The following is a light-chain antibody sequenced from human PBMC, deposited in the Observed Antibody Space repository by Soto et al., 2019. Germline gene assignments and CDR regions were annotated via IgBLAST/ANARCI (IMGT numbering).Light chain of an antibody. V-gene: IGLV1-47*01. CDR2: RND. Sequence: QSVLTQPPSASGTPGQRVTISCSGSISNLGSNFVFWYQQLPGAAPKLLISRNDQRPSGVPDRFSGSKSGTSASLAISGFRSEDEADYHCAAWDDSLSGVVFGGGTKLTVL. CDR3: AAWDDSLSGVV. CDR1: ISNLGSNF. J-gene: IGLJ3*02.